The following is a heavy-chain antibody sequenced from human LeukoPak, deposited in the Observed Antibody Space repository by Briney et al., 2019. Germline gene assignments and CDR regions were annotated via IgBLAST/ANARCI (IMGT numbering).Heavy chain of an antibody. J-gene: IGHJ4*02. CDR1: GFSFSASW. CDR3: ARDSGYGTYDD. V-gene: IGHV3-7*01. CDR2: IKEDGSVT. D-gene: IGHD6-25*01. Sequence: PGGSLRLSCAAASGFSFSASWMKWVRQAPGKGLEWVASIKEDGSVTRYVDSVEGRFTISRDNAKNPLFLQMNGLRAEDTAVYYCARDSGYGTYDDWGQGTLVTVSS.